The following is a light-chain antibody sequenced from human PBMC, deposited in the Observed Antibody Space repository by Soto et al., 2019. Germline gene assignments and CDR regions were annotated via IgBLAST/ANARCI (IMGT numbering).Light chain of an antibody. CDR1: QSISSW. CDR2: KAS. CDR3: QQYNSYWT. J-gene: IGKJ1*01. V-gene: IGKV1-5*03. Sequence: DIQMTQSPSTLSASVGDRVTITCRASQSISSWLAWYQQKPGKAPKLLIYKASSLEGGVPSRFSGSGYGTEFTLTISSLQPDDFATYYCQQYNSYWTFGQGTKVDIK.